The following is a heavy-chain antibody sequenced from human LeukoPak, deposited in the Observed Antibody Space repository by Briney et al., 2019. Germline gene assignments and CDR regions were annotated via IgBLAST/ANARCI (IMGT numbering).Heavy chain of an antibody. Sequence: SETLSLTCTVSGGSISSSSYYWGWIRQPPGKGLEWIGSIYYSGSTYYNPSLKSRVTISVDTSKNQFSLKLSSVTAADTAVYYCARPPRIAVAGYFDYWGQGTLVTVSS. D-gene: IGHD6-19*01. J-gene: IGHJ4*02. V-gene: IGHV4-39*07. CDR2: IYYSGST. CDR1: GGSISSSSYY. CDR3: ARPPRIAVAGYFDY.